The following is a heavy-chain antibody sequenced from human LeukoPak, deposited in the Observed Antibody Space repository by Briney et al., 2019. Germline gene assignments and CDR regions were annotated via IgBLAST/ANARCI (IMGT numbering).Heavy chain of an antibody. CDR2: IRSKAYGGTA. D-gene: IGHD5-24*01. CDR1: GFTFGDYA. Sequence: GGSLRLSRTASGFTFGDYAMSWIRRAPGKGREGVGFIRSKAYGGTAEYAASVRGRFTISRDDSKSIAYRQINSVKTEDTAVYYCGRLQRNYYYLDVWGKGTTVTASS. J-gene: IGHJ6*03. V-gene: IGHV3-49*03. CDR3: GRLQRNYYYLDV.